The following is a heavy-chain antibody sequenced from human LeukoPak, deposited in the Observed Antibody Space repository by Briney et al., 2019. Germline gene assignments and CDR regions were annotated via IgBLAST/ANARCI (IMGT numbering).Heavy chain of an antibody. D-gene: IGHD2-2*01. J-gene: IGHJ6*03. V-gene: IGHV1-46*01. CDR3: ARSGAIWYYYYYYMDV. Sequence: ASVKVSCKLSGYTFTSYYMHWVRQAPGQGLEWMGRINLSGGSTSYAQKFQGRVTMTRETSTRTVYTERSSLRSEDTAVYYCARSGAIWYYYYYYMDVWGKGTTVTVSS. CDR2: INLSGGST. CDR1: GYTFTSYY.